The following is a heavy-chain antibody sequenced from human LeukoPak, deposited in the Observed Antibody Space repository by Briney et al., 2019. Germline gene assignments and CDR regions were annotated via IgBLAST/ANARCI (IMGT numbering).Heavy chain of an antibody. Sequence: GGSLRLSCAASGFTFSSYAMHWVRQAPGKGLEWVAVISYDGSNKYYADSVKGRFTISRDNSKNTLYLQMNSLRAEDTAVYYCARGWRGMAISCDYWGQGTLVTVSS. CDR2: ISYDGSNK. V-gene: IGHV3-30-3*01. J-gene: IGHJ4*02. CDR3: ARGWRGMAISCDY. D-gene: IGHD5-24*01. CDR1: GFTFSSYA.